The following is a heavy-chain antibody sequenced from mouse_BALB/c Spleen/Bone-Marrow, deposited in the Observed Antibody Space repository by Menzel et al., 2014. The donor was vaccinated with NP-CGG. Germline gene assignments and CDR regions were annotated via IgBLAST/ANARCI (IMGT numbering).Heavy chain of an antibody. CDR3: ARVWYFDY. Sequence: DVKLVESGGDLVQPGGSLKLSCAASGFTFSSYGMSWVRQTPDKRLELVATINSNGGSTYYPDSVKGRFTISRDNAKNTLYLQMSSLKSEDTAMYYCARVWYFDYWGQGTSLTVSS. CDR1: GFTFSSYG. CDR2: INSNGGST. J-gene: IGHJ2*03. V-gene: IGHV5-6-3*01.